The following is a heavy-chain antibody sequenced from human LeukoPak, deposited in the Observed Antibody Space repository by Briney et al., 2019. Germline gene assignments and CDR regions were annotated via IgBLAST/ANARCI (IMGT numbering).Heavy chain of an antibody. Sequence: SVKVSCKASGGTFSSYAISWVRQAPGQGLEWMGGIIPIFGTANYAQKFQGGVTITTDESTSTAYMELSSLRSEDTAVYYCARGFYSSSWYPAFDIWGQGTMVTVSS. CDR3: ARGFYSSSWYPAFDI. CDR2: IIPIFGTA. CDR1: GGTFSSYA. J-gene: IGHJ3*02. D-gene: IGHD6-13*01. V-gene: IGHV1-69*05.